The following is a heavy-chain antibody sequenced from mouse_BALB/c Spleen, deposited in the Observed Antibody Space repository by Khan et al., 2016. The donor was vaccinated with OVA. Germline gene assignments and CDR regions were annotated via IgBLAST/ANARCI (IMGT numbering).Heavy chain of an antibody. J-gene: IGHJ4*01. CDR1: GFSLPNYG. CDR2: IWSDGST. CDR3: ARQPYYHYNIMDY. Sequence: QVQLKESGPGLVAPSQSLSITCAISGFSLPNYGVHWVRQPPGKGLEWLVVIWSDGSTTYNSALKSRLTVTKDNSKSQVFLEMNSLQTDDTAMYFCARQPYYHYNIMDYWGQGTSVTVSS. D-gene: IGHD2-10*01. V-gene: IGHV2-6-1*01.